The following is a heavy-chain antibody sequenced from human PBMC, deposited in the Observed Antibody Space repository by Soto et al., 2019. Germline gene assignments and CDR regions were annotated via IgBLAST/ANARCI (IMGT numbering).Heavy chain of an antibody. D-gene: IGHD2-2*01. Sequence: PGGSLRLSCAASGFTFSNAWMNWVRQAPGKGLEWVGRIKSKTDGGTTDYAAPVKGRFTISRDDSKNTLYLQMNSLKTEDTAVYYCTTGSDCSSTSCYYPPDFDYWGQGTLVTVSS. J-gene: IGHJ4*02. CDR2: IKSKTDGGTT. CDR3: TTGSDCSSTSCYYPPDFDY. CDR1: GFTFSNAW. V-gene: IGHV3-15*07.